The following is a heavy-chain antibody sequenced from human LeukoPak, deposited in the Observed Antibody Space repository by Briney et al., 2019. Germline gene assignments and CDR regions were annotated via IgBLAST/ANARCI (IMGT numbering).Heavy chain of an antibody. CDR1: GFTFSSYW. CDR2: IKQDGSEK. CDR3: ARVRDSMVRNNAFDI. J-gene: IGHJ3*02. D-gene: IGHD3-10*01. V-gene: IGHV3-7*01. Sequence: GGSLRLSCAASGFTFSSYWMSWVRQAPGKGLEWVANIKQDGSEKYYVDSVKGRFTISRDNSKNTLNLQMNSLRAEDTAVYYCARVRDSMVRNNAFDIWGQGTMVTISS.